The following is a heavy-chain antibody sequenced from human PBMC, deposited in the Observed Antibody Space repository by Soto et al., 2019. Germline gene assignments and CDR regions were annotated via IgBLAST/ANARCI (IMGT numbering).Heavy chain of an antibody. CDR3: ARYSSSWYPILLYYYGMDV. V-gene: IGHV4-4*07. CDR1: GGSISSYY. D-gene: IGHD6-13*01. CDR2: IYTSGST. J-gene: IGHJ6*02. Sequence: PSETLSLTCTVSGGSISSYYWSWIRQPAGKGLEWIGRIYTSGSTNYNPSLKSRVTMSVDTSKNQFSLKLSSVTAADTAVYYCARYSSSWYPILLYYYGMDVWGQGTTVTVSS.